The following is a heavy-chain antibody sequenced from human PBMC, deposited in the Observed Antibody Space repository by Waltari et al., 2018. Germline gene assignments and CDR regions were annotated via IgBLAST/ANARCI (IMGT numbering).Heavy chain of an antibody. CDR1: GGSISSYY. CDR3: ARSVREVGATRAFFDY. J-gene: IGHJ4*02. V-gene: IGHV4-59*01. D-gene: IGHD1-26*01. Sequence: QVQPQESGPGLVKPSETLSLTCTVSGGSISSYYWSWIRQPPGKGLEWIGYIYYSGSTNYNPSLKSRVTISVDTSKNQFSLKLSSVTAADTAVYYCARSVREVGATRAFFDYWGQGTLVTVSS. CDR2: IYYSGST.